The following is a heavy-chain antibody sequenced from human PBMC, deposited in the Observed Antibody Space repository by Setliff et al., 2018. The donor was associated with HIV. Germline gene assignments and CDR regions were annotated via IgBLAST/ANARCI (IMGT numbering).Heavy chain of an antibody. D-gene: IGHD3-10*01. V-gene: IGHV4-31*02. Sequence: SETLSLTCTVSGGSFSSGGYYWSWIRQHPGKGLEWIGYIYYSGSTYYNPSLKSRVTISVDTSKNQFSLKLTSLTAADTAVYYCAGASRSSYYYYYMDVWGKGTTVTVS. CDR1: GGSFSSGGYY. J-gene: IGHJ6*03. CDR2: IYYSGST. CDR3: AGASRSSYYYYYMDV.